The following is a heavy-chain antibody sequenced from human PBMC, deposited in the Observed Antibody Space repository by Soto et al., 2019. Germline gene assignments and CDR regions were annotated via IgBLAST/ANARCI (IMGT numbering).Heavy chain of an antibody. CDR2: INPSGGST. CDR3: ARDRSYEDSIGYYYNSLGY. Sequence: ASVKVSCKASGYTFTSYYMHWVRQAPGQGLEWMGIINPSGGSTSYAQKFQGRVTMTRDTSTSTVYMELSSLRSEDAAEYYCARDRSYEDSIGYYYNSLGYWGQGTLVTVSS. J-gene: IGHJ4*02. D-gene: IGHD3-22*01. CDR1: GYTFTSYY. V-gene: IGHV1-46*01.